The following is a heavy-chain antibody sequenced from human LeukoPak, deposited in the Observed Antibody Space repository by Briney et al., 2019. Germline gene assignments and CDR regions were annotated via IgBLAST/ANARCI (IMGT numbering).Heavy chain of an antibody. J-gene: IGHJ6*02. CDR1: GGTFSSYA. CDR3: ATPPYCSSTSCYHGTGDYYGMDV. CDR2: IIPILGIA. Sequence: GSSVKVSCKASGGTFSSYAIIWVRQAPGQGLEWMGRIIPILGIANYAQKFQGRVTITADKSTSTAYMELSSLRSEDTAVYYCATPPYCSSTSCYHGTGDYYGMDVWGQGTTVTVSS. D-gene: IGHD2-2*01. V-gene: IGHV1-69*04.